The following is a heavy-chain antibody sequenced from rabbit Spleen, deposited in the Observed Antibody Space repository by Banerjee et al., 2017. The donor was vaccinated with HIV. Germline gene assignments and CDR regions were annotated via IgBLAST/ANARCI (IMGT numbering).Heavy chain of an antibody. J-gene: IGHJ6*01. CDR3: ARDTGSSFSSYGMDL. Sequence: QEQLVESGGGLVKPEGSLKLSCTASGFSFSNKAVMCWVRQAPGKGLEWIGCIYAGSGGFTYYASWAKGRFSCSKTSSTTVTLQMTSLTVADTATYFCARDTGSSFSSYGMDLWGPGTLVTVS. D-gene: IGHD8-1*01. V-gene: IGHV1S45*01. CDR1: GFSFSNKAV. CDR2: IYAGSGGFT.